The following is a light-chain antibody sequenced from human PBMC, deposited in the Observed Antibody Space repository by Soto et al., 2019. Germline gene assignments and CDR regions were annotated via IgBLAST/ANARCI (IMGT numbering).Light chain of an antibody. CDR3: QQYNNWPMYT. CDR1: QSVSSN. J-gene: IGKJ2*01. Sequence: EIVMTQSPATLSVSPGERATLSCRASQSVSSNLAWYQQKPGQAPRLLIYGASTRATGIPARFSGSGSGTEFTLTISSLQSADFAVYYWQQYNNWPMYTFGQGTKLEIK. CDR2: GAS. V-gene: IGKV3-15*01.